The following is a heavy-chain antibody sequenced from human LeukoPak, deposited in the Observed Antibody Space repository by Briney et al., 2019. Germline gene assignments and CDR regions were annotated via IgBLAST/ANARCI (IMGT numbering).Heavy chain of an antibody. CDR1: GGSISSSNW. V-gene: IGHV4-4*02. D-gene: IGHD6-13*01. CDR3: ARNPAAGTRDWFDP. J-gene: IGHJ5*02. Sequence: PSETLSLTCAVSGGSISSSNWWSWVRQPPGKGLEWIGEIYHSGSTNYNPSLKSRVTILVATSNNQFSLRLNSVTAADTAVYYCARNPAAGTRDWFDPWGQGTLVTVSS. CDR2: IYHSGST.